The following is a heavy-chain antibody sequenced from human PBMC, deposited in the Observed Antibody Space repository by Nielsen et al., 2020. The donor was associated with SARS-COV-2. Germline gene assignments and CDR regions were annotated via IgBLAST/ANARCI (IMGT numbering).Heavy chain of an antibody. J-gene: IGHJ6*02. V-gene: IGHV4-31*03. CDR1: GCSISSGGYY. D-gene: IGHD5-18*01. Sequence: TLSLTCTVSGCSISSGGYYWSWIRQHPGKGLEWIGYIYYSGSTYYNPSLKSRVTISVDTSKNQFSLKLSSVAAADTAVYYCASGGYSYGYRYGMDVWGQGTTVTVSS. CDR2: IYYSGST. CDR3: ASGGYSYGYRYGMDV.